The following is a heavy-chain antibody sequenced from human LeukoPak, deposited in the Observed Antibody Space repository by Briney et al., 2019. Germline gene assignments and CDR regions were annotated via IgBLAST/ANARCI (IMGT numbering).Heavy chain of an antibody. CDR3: ALKWGSNSGFDH. D-gene: IGHD2-15*01. V-gene: IGHV3-74*01. CDR1: GFTFSTSW. Sequence: GRSLSLSYAASGFTFSTSWTHCVSHGREKWLVWLSRINADGTTTTYADSVKGRFNISRDNAKNKLYLQMNSLRVEDTAVYYGALKWGSNSGFDHWGQGTLVTVSS. J-gene: IGHJ4*02. CDR2: INADGTTT.